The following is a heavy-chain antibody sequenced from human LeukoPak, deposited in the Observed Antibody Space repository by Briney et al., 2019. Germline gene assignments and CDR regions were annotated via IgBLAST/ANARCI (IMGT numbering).Heavy chain of an antibody. Sequence: ASVKLSCKASGYTFTNYYIHWVRQAPGQGLEWMGLINPGGDNTNYAQNLQGRVTMTRDMSTSTDYMEVSSLRSEDTAVYYCARDSGVGAPWGDAFDIWGQGTMVTVSS. D-gene: IGHD1-26*01. J-gene: IGHJ3*02. CDR2: INPGGDNT. CDR3: ARDSGVGAPWGDAFDI. V-gene: IGHV1-46*04. CDR1: GYTFTNYY.